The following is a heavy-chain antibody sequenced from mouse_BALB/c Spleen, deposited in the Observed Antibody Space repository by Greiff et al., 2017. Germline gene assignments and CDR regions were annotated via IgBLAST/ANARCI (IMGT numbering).Heavy chain of an antibody. CDR1: GFTFSSFG. CDR2: ISSGSSTI. D-gene: IGHD2-1*01. V-gene: IGHV5-17*02. Sequence: EVMLVESGGGLVQPGGSRKLSCAASGFTFSSFGMHWVRQAPEKGLEWVAYISSGSSTIYYADTVKGRFTISRDNPKNTLFLQMTSLRSEDTAMYYCARNGNYAWFAYWGQGTLVTVSA. CDR3: ARNGNYAWFAY. J-gene: IGHJ3*01.